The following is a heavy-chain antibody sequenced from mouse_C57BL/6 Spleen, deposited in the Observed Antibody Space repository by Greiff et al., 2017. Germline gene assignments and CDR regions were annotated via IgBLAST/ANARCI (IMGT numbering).Heavy chain of an antibody. CDR2: ISYSGST. Sequence: VQLQQSGPGMVKPSQSLSLTCTVTGYSITSGYDWHWIRHFPGNKLEWMGYISYSGSTNYNPSLKSRISITHDTSKNHFFLKLNSVTTEDTATYYCARGGYSNGYFDVWGTGTTVTVSS. CDR1: GYSITSGYD. J-gene: IGHJ1*03. CDR3: ARGGYSNGYFDV. D-gene: IGHD2-5*01. V-gene: IGHV3-1*01.